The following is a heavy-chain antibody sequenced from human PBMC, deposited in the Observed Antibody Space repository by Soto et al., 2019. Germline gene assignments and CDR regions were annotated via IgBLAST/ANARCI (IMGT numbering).Heavy chain of an antibody. CDR2: ISSSGSTI. V-gene: IGHV3-48*01. D-gene: IGHD3-22*01. Sequence: GSLSLSCAASGFTFSSYNMNWVRQAPGKGLEWVSYISSSGSTIYYADSVKGRFTISRDNAKNSLYLQMNSLRAEDTAVYYCARVAYYYDSSGYFYWGQGTLVTVSS. CDR1: GFTFSSYN. J-gene: IGHJ4*02. CDR3: ARVAYYYDSSGYFY.